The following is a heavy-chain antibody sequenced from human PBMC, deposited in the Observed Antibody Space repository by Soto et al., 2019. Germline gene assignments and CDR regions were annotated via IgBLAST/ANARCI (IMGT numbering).Heavy chain of an antibody. CDR2: IYYSGNT. CDR3: ARVGISSSDAFDI. J-gene: IGHJ3*02. D-gene: IGHD6-6*01. CDR1: GGSISSGAYY. V-gene: IGHV4-31*03. Sequence: SETLSLTCTVSGGSISSGAYYWSWIRQHPGEALEWIGYIYYSGNTYYNPSLKSRVMISVDTSKNQFSLRLSSVTAADTAVYYCARVGISSSDAFDIWGHGTMVTVSS.